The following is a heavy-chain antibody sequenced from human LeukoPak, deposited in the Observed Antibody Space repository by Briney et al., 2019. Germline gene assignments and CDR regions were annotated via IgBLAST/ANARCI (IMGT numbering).Heavy chain of an antibody. V-gene: IGHV1-8*01. Sequence: ASVKVSCKASGYTFTSYDINWVRQATGQGLEWMGWMNPNSGNTGYAQKFQGRVTMTRNTSISTAYMELSSLRSEDTAVYYCARNPNYYDSSGYSENWFDPWGQGTLVTVYS. CDR1: GYTFTSYD. D-gene: IGHD3-22*01. J-gene: IGHJ5*02. CDR2: MNPNSGNT. CDR3: ARNPNYYDSSGYSENWFDP.